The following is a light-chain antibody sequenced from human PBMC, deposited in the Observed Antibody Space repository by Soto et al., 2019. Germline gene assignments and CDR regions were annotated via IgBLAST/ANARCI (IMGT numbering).Light chain of an antibody. V-gene: IGLV2-14*01. Sequence: QSVLTQPASVSGSLGQSITISCTGTSSDVGAYNYVSWYQQHPDKAPKLLIFEATNRPSGVSGRFSGSKSGITASLSISGLQPEDEADYYCTSYSSSSPVLFGGGTKVTVL. CDR3: TSYSSSSPVL. CDR2: EAT. J-gene: IGLJ2*01. CDR1: SSDVGAYNY.